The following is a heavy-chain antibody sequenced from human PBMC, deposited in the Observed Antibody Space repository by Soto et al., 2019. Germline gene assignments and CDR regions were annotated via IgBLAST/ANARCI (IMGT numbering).Heavy chain of an antibody. CDR1: GYTFTSYD. CDR3: ARTRRSRGYCSGGSCRNWFDP. CDR2: MNPNSGNT. D-gene: IGHD2-15*01. J-gene: IGHJ5*02. Sequence: ASVKVSCKASGYTFTSYDINWVRQATGQGLEWMGWMNPNSGNTGYAQKFQGRVTMTRNTSISTAYMELSSLRSEDTAVYYCARTRRSRGYCSGGSCRNWFDPWGQGTLVTVSS. V-gene: IGHV1-8*01.